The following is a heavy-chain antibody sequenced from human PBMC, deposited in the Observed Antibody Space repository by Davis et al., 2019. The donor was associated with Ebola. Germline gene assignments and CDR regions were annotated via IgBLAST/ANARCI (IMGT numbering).Heavy chain of an antibody. V-gene: IGHV1-69*04. CDR1: GGTFSSYA. CDR2: IIPILGIA. J-gene: IGHJ6*02. CDR3: ARDPPDMDV. Sequence: SVQVSCKASGGTFSSYAISWVRQAPGQGLEWMGRIIPILGIANYAQKFQGRVTITADKSTSTAYMELSSLRSEDTAVYYCARDPPDMDVWGQGTTVTVSS.